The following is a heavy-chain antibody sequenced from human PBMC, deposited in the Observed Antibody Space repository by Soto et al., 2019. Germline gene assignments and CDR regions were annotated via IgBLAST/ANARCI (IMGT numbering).Heavy chain of an antibody. CDR3: ARASTGELWVYANRFDP. CDR2: IYYSGGT. V-gene: IGHV4-30-4*01. Sequence: QVQLQESGPGLVKPSQTLSLTCTVSGGSISSGDYYWSWIRQPPGKGLEWIGFIYYSGGTYYKPSLKSRVTISVDTSKNKFSLNLSSVTAADTAVYYCARASTGELWVYANRFDPWGPGTLVTVSS. D-gene: IGHD3-16*01. CDR1: GGSISSGDYY. J-gene: IGHJ5*02.